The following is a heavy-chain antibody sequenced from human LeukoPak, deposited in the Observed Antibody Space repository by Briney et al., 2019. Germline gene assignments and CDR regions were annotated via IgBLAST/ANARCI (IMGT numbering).Heavy chain of an antibody. D-gene: IGHD1-26*01. CDR3: ARGISGTIHHPYYYGMDV. CDR2: IYYSGST. Sequence: PSETLSLTCTVSGGSISSYYWSWIRQPPGKGLEWIGYIYYSGSTNYNPSLKSRVTISVDTSKNQFSLKLSSVTAADTAVYYCARGISGTIHHPYYYGMDVWGQGTTVTVSS. J-gene: IGHJ6*02. V-gene: IGHV4-59*01. CDR1: GGSISSYY.